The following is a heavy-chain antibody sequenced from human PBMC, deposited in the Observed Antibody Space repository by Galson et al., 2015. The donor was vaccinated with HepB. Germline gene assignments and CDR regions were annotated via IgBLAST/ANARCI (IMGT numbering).Heavy chain of an antibody. D-gene: IGHD3-10*01. CDR1: GFTFSGYS. CDR2: ISTSSSYI. V-gene: IGHV3-21*01. J-gene: IGHJ4*02. Sequence: SLRLSCAASGFTFSGYSMNWVRQAPGKGLEWVSSISTSSSYIYYADSVKGRFTVSRDNAKNSLYLQMNSLRAEDTAVYYCARDGLTIDTGGHWYYFDYWGQGTLVTVSS. CDR3: ARDGLTIDTGGHWYYFDY.